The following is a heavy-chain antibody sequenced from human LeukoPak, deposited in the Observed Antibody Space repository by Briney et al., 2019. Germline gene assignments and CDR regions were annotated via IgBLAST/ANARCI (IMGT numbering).Heavy chain of an antibody. CDR3: ARGDAGYCSSSSCYGMRWFDR. Sequence: SETLSLTCAVYGDTFSGYYWSWIRQSPGKGLEWIGEINHSGNTNYNPSLKSRVSILVDTSRNQFSLKLTSVTAADTAVCYCARGDAGYCSSSSCYGMRWFDRWGQGVLVTVSS. J-gene: IGHJ5*02. CDR2: INHSGNT. D-gene: IGHD2-2*01. V-gene: IGHV4-34*01. CDR1: GDTFSGYY.